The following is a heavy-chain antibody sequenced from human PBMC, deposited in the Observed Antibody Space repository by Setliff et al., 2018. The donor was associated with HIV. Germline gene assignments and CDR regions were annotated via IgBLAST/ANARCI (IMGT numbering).Heavy chain of an antibody. D-gene: IGHD4-17*01. CDR2: INQDGSHK. Sequence: GGSLRLSCAASGFTFNNYWIIWVRQAPGKGLGWVANINQDGSHKYYVDSVKGRFTISRDNAKYSLYLQMNTLRVEDTAVYYCMYGGRTATTHWGQGTLVTVSS. CDR3: MYGGRTATTH. J-gene: IGHJ4*02. CDR1: GFTFNNYW. V-gene: IGHV3-7*01.